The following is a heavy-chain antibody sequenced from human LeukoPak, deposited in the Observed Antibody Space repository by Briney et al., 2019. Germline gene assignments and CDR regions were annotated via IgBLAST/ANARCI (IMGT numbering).Heavy chain of an antibody. J-gene: IGHJ4*02. CDR2: INRYGSA. CDR3: ARDSPYSPHDS. D-gene: IGHD4-11*01. Sequence: NPSETLSLTCAVYGGSFNTFYWSWIRQPTGKGLEWIGQINRYGSANYNPSLKSRVAISLDTSKNQFSLKVTSVTAADTAVYYCARDSPYSPHDSWGQGTLVTVSS. V-gene: IGHV4-34*01. CDR1: GGSFNTFY.